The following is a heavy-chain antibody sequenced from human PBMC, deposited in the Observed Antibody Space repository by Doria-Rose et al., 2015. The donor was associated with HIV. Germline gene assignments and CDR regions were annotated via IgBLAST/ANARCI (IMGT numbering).Heavy chain of an antibody. CDR3: ARIKSSRWYHKYYFDF. D-gene: IGHD6-13*01. CDR2: IFSDDER. V-gene: IGHV2-26*01. CDR1: GVSLSSPGMG. J-gene: IGHJ4*02. Sequence: QESGPVLVKPTETLTLTCAVFGVSLSSPGMGVSWIRQPPGKALEWLANIFSDDERSYITSLKSRITISRGTSKSQVVLTMTDMDPVDTATYYCARIKSSRWYHKYYFDFWGQGTLVIVSA.